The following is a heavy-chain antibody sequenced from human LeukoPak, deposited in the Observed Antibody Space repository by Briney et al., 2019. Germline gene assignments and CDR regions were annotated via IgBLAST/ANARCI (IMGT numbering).Heavy chain of an antibody. D-gene: IGHD2-2*01. CDR1: GFTFSSYW. CDR2: IKQDGSEK. V-gene: IGHV3-7*04. J-gene: IGHJ4*02. CDR3: ARGAGSNTPPLFCSRTGCYAWYFEY. Sequence: GGSPRLSCAASGFTFSSYWMTWVRQAPGKGLKWVADIKQDGSEKYYVDSVKGRFTISRDNAKNSVYLQMNSLRAEDTAVYYCARGAGSNTPPLFCSRTGCYAWYFEYWGQGTLVTVSS.